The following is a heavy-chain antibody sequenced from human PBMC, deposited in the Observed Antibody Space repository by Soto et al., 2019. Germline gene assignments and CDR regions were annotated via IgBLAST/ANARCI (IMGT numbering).Heavy chain of an antibody. CDR3: ARVPRVGATDRGAFDI. J-gene: IGHJ3*02. Sequence: VKDPCKAPGYTLTRYYIHAVGQAPGQGLEWMGWINPNSGGTNYAQKFQGWVTMTSDTSISTAYVELSRLRSDDTAVYYCARVPRVGATDRGAFDIWGQGTMVT. CDR1: GYTLTRYY. D-gene: IGHD1-26*01. CDR2: INPNSGGT. V-gene: IGHV1-2*04.